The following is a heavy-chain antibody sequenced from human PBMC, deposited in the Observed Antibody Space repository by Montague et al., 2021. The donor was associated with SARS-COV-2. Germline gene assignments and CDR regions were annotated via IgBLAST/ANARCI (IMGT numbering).Heavy chain of an antibody. CDR2: IYYSGST. J-gene: IGHJ4*02. CDR3: ARAPVAHITIFGVVTSFDY. Sequence: SETLSLTCTVSGGSISSYYWSGIRQPPGKGLEWIGYIYYSGSTNXXPSLKSRVTISVDTSKNQFSLKLSSVTAADTAVYYCARAPVAHITIFGVVTSFDYWGQGTLVTVSS. V-gene: IGHV4-59*01. D-gene: IGHD3-3*01. CDR1: GGSISSYY.